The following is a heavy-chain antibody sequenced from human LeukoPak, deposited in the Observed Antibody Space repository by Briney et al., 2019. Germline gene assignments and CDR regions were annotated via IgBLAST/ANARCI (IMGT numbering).Heavy chain of an antibody. D-gene: IGHD2-2*01. CDR3: ARVGYCXXTSCHGFED. CDR1: GFTFSSYW. CDR2: IKQDGSEK. Sequence: SGGSLRLSCAASGFTFSSYWMSWVRQAPGKGLEWVANIKQDGSEKHYVDSVKGRFTISRDNAKNSLYLQMNSLRAEDTAVYYCARVGYCXXTSCHGFEDWGQGTLVTVS. J-gene: IGHJ4*02. V-gene: IGHV3-7*01.